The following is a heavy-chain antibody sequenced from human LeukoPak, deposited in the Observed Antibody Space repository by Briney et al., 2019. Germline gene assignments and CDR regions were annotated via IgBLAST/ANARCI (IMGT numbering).Heavy chain of an antibody. J-gene: IGHJ4*02. CDR1: GFPFRNFA. Sequence: GGSLSLSFSASGFPFRNFAMHWVRQAPGKGLEYVSAISYNGNRTYYADSLKGRFTISRDNSKNTLYLQMSSLRVEDTAIYYCVKDLGVVRNYFDYWGQGTLVTVSS. V-gene: IGHV3-64D*09. CDR3: VKDLGVVRNYFDY. D-gene: IGHD3-3*01. CDR2: ISYNGNRT.